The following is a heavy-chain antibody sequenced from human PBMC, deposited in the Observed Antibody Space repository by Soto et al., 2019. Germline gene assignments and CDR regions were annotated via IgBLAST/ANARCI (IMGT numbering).Heavy chain of an antibody. V-gene: IGHV4-59*08. J-gene: IGHJ6*03. CDR3: SRTFYYYYVDV. CDR1: SGSISTYY. CDR2: IFDSGST. Sequence: QVQLLESGPGLVRPSETLSLTCTVSSGSISTYYWSWIRQPPGKGLEWIGYIFDSGSTNYNSSLKSRVTISINTSKNQFSLNLRSVAAADTAVFYCSRTFYYYYVDVWGKGTTVTVSS.